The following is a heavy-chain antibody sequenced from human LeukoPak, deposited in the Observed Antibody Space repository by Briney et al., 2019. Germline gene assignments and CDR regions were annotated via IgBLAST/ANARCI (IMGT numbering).Heavy chain of an antibody. CDR1: GFTFNNFW. V-gene: IGHV3-7*01. D-gene: IGHD2-2*01. CDR3: AREPLGYCSSTSCSYFDY. J-gene: IGHJ4*02. Sequence: GGSLRLSCAASGFTFNNFWMSWVRQAPGKGLEWVANINEGAGERLYGDSVKGRVTISRDNAKNSLHLQMNSLRAEDTAVYYCAREPLGYCSSTSCSYFDYWGQGTLVTVSS. CDR2: INEGAGER.